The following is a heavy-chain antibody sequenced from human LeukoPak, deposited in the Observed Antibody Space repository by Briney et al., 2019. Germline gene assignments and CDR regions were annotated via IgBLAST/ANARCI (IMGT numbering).Heavy chain of an antibody. V-gene: IGHV5-51*01. CDR1: GYSFSSYW. J-gene: IGHJ6*03. CDR2: IYPGDSDT. CDR3: ARRAHPSYYYYMDV. Sequence: GESLKISCKGSGYSFSSYWIGWARQMPGKGLEWMGIIYPGDSDTRYSPSFQGQVTISADKSISTAYLQWSSLKASDTAMYYCARRAHPSYYYYMDVWGKGTTVIVSS.